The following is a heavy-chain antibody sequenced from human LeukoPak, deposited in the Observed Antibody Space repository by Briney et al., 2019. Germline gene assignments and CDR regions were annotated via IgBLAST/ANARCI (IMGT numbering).Heavy chain of an antibody. D-gene: IGHD3-10*01. CDR3: ATGRVQLDY. CDR1: GFIFDGYA. Sequence: GGSLRLSCAASGFIFDGYAMNWVRQAPGKGLEWVAQVSKDGSATFYADSVRGRFTISRDNSKNTLSLQMDNLRVDDTAVYFYATGRVQLDYWGQGALVSVSS. V-gene: IGHV3-30*03. J-gene: IGHJ4*02. CDR2: VSKDGSAT.